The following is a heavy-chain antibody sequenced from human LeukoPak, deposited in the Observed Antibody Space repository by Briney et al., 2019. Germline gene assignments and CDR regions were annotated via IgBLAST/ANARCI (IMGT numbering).Heavy chain of an antibody. CDR1: GGSISSGGYY. Sequence: SQTLSLTCTVSGGSISSGGYYWSWIRQPPGKGLEWIGYIYHSGSTYYNPSLKSRATISVDRSKNQFSLKLSSVTAADTAVYYCARASRAGWFDPWGQGTLVTVSS. CDR3: ARASRAGWFDP. D-gene: IGHD4/OR15-4a*01. CDR2: IYHSGST. J-gene: IGHJ5*02. V-gene: IGHV4-30-2*01.